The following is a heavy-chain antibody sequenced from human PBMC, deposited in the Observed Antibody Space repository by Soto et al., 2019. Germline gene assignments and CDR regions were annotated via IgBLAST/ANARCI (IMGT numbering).Heavy chain of an antibody. D-gene: IGHD3-22*01. J-gene: IGHJ4*02. V-gene: IGHV3-48*03. CDR3: ARDRAMIVVVNFDY. Sequence: HPGGSLRLSCAASGFTFSSYEMNWVRQAPGKGLEWVSYISSSGSTIYYADSVKGRFTISRDNAKNSLYLQMNSLRAEDTAVYYCARDRAMIVVVNFDYWGQGTLVTVSS. CDR1: GFTFSSYE. CDR2: ISSSGSTI.